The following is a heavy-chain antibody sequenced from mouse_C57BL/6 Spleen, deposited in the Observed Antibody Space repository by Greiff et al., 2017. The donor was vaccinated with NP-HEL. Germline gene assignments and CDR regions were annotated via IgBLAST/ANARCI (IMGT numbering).Heavy chain of an antibody. CDR2: IRLKSDNYAT. CDR3: TGTPYFDY. Sequence: EVHLVESGGGLVQPGGSMKLSCVASGFTFSNYWMNWVRQSPEKGLEWVAQIRLKSDNYATHYAESVKGRFTISRDDSKSSVYLQMNNLRAEDTGIYYCTGTPYFDYWGQGTTLTVSS. V-gene: IGHV6-3*01. CDR1: GFTFSNYW. J-gene: IGHJ2*01.